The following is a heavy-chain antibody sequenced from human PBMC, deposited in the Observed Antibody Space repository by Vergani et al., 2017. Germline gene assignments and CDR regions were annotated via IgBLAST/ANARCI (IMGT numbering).Heavy chain of an antibody. J-gene: IGHJ5*02. CDR3: ARDHYGAGNRFDP. CDR1: GGSISSYY. Sequence: QVQLQESGPGLVKPSETLSLTCTVSGGSISSYYWSWIRQPPGKGLEWIGYIYYSGSTNYNPSLKSRVTISVDTSKNQFSLKLSSVTAADTAVYYCARDHYGAGNRFDPWGQGTLVTVSS. CDR2: IYYSGST. D-gene: IGHD3-10*01. V-gene: IGHV4-59*01.